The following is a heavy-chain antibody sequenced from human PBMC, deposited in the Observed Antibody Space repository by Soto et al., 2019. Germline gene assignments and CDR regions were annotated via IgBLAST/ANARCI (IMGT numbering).Heavy chain of an antibody. CDR1: GITFSSYA. CDR2: ISGSGGST. J-gene: IGHJ6*02. V-gene: IGHV3-23*01. CDR3: AVGRTVATPYHYYCGMDV. D-gene: IGHD4-4*01. Sequence: EVQLLESGGGLVQPGGSLRLSCAASGITFSSYAMSWVRQAPGKGLEWVSAISGSGGSTFYADSVKGRFTISRDNSKNTQYLQMNNLRAEDTAIYYCAVGRTVATPYHYYCGMDVWAQGTTVTVSS.